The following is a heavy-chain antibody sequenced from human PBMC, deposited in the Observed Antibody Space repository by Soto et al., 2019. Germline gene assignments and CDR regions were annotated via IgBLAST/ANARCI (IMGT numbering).Heavy chain of an antibody. CDR2: IYYSGST. CDR3: ARVMITFGGVIANNWFDP. J-gene: IGHJ5*02. Sequence: SETLSLTCTVSGGSISSGGYYWSWIRQHPGKGLEWIGYIYYSGSTYYNPSLKSRVTISVDTSKNQFSLKLSSVTAADTAVYYCARVMITFGGVIANNWFDPWGQGTLVTVSS. D-gene: IGHD3-16*02. V-gene: IGHV4-31*03. CDR1: GGSISSGGYY.